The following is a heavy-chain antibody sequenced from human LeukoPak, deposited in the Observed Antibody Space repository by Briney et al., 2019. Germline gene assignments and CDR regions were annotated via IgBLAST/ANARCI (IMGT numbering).Heavy chain of an antibody. J-gene: IGHJ4*02. CDR3: ARDSTMVRGVIQNVFDY. Sequence: PGGSLRLSCAASGFTFSSYGMHWVRQAPGKGLEWVAFIRYDGSNKYYADSVKGRFTVSRDNSKNTLYLQMNSLRAEDTAVYYCARDSTMVRGVIQNVFDYWGQGTLVTVSS. CDR2: IRYDGSNK. V-gene: IGHV3-30*02. CDR1: GFTFSSYG. D-gene: IGHD3-10*01.